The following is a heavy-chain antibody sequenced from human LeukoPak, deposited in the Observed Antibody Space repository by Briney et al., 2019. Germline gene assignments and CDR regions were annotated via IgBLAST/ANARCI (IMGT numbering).Heavy chain of an antibody. D-gene: IGHD6-19*01. CDR2: IWYDGSNK. Sequence: GGSLRLSCVASGFTFSSYGMHWVRQAPGKGLEWVAVIWYDGSNKYYADSVKGRFTISRDNSKNTLYLQMNSLRAEDTAVYYCARDEAVAVSYYFDYWGQGTLVTVSS. CDR1: GFTFSSYG. CDR3: ARDEAVAVSYYFDY. J-gene: IGHJ4*02. V-gene: IGHV3-33*08.